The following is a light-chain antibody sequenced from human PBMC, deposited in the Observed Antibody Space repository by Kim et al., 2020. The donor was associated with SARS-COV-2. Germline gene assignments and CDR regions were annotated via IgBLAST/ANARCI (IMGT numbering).Light chain of an antibody. CDR1: NIGSKS. V-gene: IGLV3-21*04. CDR2: YDN. Sequence: PGRTARITGGGNNIGSKSVPWYQRKPGQALVLVIYYDNDRPSGIPGRFSGSNSGNTATLTISRVEAGDEADYYCQVWDSSSDHPVFGTGTKVTVL. CDR3: QVWDSSSDHPV. J-gene: IGLJ1*01.